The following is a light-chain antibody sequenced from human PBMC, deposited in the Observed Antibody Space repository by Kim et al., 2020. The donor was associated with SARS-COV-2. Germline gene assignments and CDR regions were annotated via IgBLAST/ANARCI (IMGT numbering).Light chain of an antibody. CDR1: QSVSNN. J-gene: IGKJ4*01. V-gene: IGKV3D-15*01. Sequence: FPGERATLSCRASQSVSNNLAWYQQKPGQAPRLLIYGASTRATGIPARFSGSGSGTEFTLTISSLQSEDFAVYYCQQYYNWPPLTFGGGTKVDIK. CDR3: QQYYNWPPLT. CDR2: GAS.